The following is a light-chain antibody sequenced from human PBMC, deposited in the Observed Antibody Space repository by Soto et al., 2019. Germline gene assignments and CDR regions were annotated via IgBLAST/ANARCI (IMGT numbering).Light chain of an antibody. CDR1: SSDFGSYNL. CDR3: CSYAGSSTFVV. Sequence: QSALTQPASVSGSPGQSITISCTGTSSDFGSYNLVSWYQQHPGKAPKLMIYEGSKRPSGVSNRFSGSKSGNTASLTISGLQAEVEADYYCCSYAGSSTFVVFGGGTKLTVL. J-gene: IGLJ2*01. V-gene: IGLV2-23*01. CDR2: EGS.